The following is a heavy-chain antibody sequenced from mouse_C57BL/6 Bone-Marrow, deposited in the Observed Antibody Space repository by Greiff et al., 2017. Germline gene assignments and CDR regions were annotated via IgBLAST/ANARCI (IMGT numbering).Heavy chain of an antibody. CDR1: GFNIKDDY. D-gene: IGHD1-1*01. CDR3: TTYYYDVDY. CDR2: IDPENGDT. J-gene: IGHJ2*01. Sequence: EVQLQESGAELVRPGASVTLSCTASGFNIKDDYMHWVKQRPEQGLEWIGWIDPENGDTEYASKFQGKATITADTSSNTAYLRLSSLTSDDTAVYYCTTYYYDVDYWGQGTTLTVSS. V-gene: IGHV14-4*01.